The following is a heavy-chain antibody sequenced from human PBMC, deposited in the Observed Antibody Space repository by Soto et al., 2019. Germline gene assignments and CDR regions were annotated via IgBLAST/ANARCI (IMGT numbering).Heavy chain of an antibody. CDR3: AREGGSLNWFNP. CDR1: GFTFSSYS. J-gene: IGHJ5*02. Sequence: EVQLVESGGGLVQPGGSLRLSCAASGFTFSSYSMNWVRQAPGKGLEWVSYISSSSSTIYYADSVKGRFTISRDNAKNSLYLQKNSLRDEDTAVYYCAREGGSLNWFNPWGQGTLVTVSS. D-gene: IGHD1-26*01. V-gene: IGHV3-48*02. CDR2: ISSSSSTI.